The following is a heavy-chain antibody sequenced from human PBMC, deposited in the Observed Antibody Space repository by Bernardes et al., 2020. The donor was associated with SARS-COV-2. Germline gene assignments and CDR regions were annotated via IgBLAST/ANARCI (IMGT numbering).Heavy chain of an antibody. CDR1: GFTFSNYN. CDR2: IGSSGYTT. D-gene: IGHD6-13*01. V-gene: IGHV3-48*01. CDR3: ARHTFLAAAGY. Sequence: GGSLRLSCAASGFTFSNYNMNWVRQAPGKGLEWLSFIGSSGYTTYYADSVKGRFTISRDNAKNSLYLQMNSLRAEDTAVYYCARHTFLAAAGYWGQGTLVAVCS. J-gene: IGHJ4*02.